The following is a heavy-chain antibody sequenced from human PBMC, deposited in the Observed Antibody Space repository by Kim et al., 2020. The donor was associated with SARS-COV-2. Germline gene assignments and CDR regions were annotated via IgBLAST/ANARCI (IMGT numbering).Heavy chain of an antibody. J-gene: IGHJ4*02. D-gene: IGHD3-10*01. CDR3: GRVFGGIAPLD. CDR1: GFTLSSYQ. CDR2: INPSNGIT. Sequence: ASVKVSCKASGFTLSSYQLHWVRQAPGQGLEWMGIINPSNGITRYAQKFEDRVTVTRDMSTNTVYMELNRLTFEDTAIYYCGRVFGGIAPLDWRQGTLVT. V-gene: IGHV1-46*01.